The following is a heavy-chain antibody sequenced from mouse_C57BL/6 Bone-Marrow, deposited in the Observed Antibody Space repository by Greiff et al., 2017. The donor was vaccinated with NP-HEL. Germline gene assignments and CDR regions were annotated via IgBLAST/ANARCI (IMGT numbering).Heavy chain of an antibody. D-gene: IGHD1-1*01. J-gene: IGHJ4*01. V-gene: IGHV1-80*01. CDR2: IYPGDGDT. CDR1: GYAFSSYW. CDR3: ARGDYGSSRFGYAMDY. Sequence: QVQLKESGAELVKPGASVKISCKASGYAFSSYWMNWVKERPGKGLEWIGQIYPGDGDTKCNGKFKGKATLTADKSSSTAYMQVSSLTSEDSAVYFCARGDYGSSRFGYAMDYWGQGTSVTVSS.